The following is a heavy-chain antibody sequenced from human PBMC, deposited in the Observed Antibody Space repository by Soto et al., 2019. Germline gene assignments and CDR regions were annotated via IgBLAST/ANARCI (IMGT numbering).Heavy chain of an antibody. CDR3: AKSRDAYNFYFYYGMDV. V-gene: IGHV3-30*18. J-gene: IGHJ6*02. D-gene: IGHD2-2*01. CDR1: GFTFSNYV. Sequence: GGLLRLSCAASGFTFSNYVMHWVRQTPGKGLEWVALILYDGSNKYYADSVKGRFTISRDNSKNTLYLQVSSLRAEDTAVYYCAKSRDAYNFYFYYGMDVWGQGPTVTVSS. CDR2: ILYDGSNK.